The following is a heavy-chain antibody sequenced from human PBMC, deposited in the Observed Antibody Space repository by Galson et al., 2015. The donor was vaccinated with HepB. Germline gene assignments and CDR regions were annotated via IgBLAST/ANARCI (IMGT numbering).Heavy chain of an antibody. Sequence: SVKVSCKASGYTFTSYAMHWVRQAPGQRLEWMGWINAGNGNTKYSQKFQGRVTITRDTSASTAYMELSSLRSEDTAVYYCASAGNIGPLIDSYGYYYYYGMDVWGQGTTVTVSS. CDR3: ASAGNIGPLIDSYGYYYYYGMDV. J-gene: IGHJ6*02. CDR2: INAGNGNT. D-gene: IGHD5-18*01. V-gene: IGHV1-3*01. CDR1: GYTFTSYA.